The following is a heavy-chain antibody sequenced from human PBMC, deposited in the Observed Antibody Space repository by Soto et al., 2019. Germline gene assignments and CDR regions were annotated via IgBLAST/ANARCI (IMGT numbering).Heavy chain of an antibody. J-gene: IGHJ4*02. Sequence: ASVKVSCKASGYTFTSYAMHWVRQAPGQRLEWMGWINAGNGNTKYSQKFQGRVTITRDTSASTAYMELSSLRSEDTAVYYCARGGGIVVVTAPYDHWGQGTPVTVSS. CDR1: GYTFTSYA. D-gene: IGHD2-21*02. CDR2: INAGNGNT. CDR3: ARGGGIVVVTAPYDH. V-gene: IGHV1-3*01.